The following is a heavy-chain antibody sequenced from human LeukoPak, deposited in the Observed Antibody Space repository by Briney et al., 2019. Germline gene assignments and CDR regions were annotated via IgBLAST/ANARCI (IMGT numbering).Heavy chain of an antibody. CDR1: GFIFTEYG. V-gene: IGHV3-33*07. CDR3: AERSGPNSGPFDS. CDR2: VRKDATEK. J-gene: IGHJ4*02. Sequence: PGGSLRLSCAASGFIFTEYGMYWVRQAPGKGLEWVAFVRKDATEKKYADSVEGRFTISRDDSENTVYLKMNNLRVDDTAVYYCAERSGPNSGPFDSWGQGTPVIVSS. D-gene: IGHD1-1*01.